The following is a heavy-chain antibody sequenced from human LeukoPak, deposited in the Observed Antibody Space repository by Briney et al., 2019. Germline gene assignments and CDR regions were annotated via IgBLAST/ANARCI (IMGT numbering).Heavy chain of an antibody. D-gene: IGHD5-18*01. CDR1: GFTFSSYA. Sequence: PGGSLRLSCAASGFTFSSYAMTWVRQAPGKGLEWVSSISSSSSYIYYADSVKGRFTISRDNAKNSLYLQMNSLRAEDTAVYYCARDLYSYGVADWFDPRGQGTLVTVSS. V-gene: IGHV3-21*01. J-gene: IGHJ5*02. CDR2: ISSSSSYI. CDR3: ARDLYSYGVADWFDP.